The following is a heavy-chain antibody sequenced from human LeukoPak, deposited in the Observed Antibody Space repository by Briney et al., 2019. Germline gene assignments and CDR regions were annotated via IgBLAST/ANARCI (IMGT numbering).Heavy chain of an antibody. CDR1: GFTFSSFI. Sequence: GGSLRLSCVVSGFTFSSFIMNWVRQAPGKGLEWISYISSRSSTIYYADSVKGRFTISRENAKNSLYLQMNSLRAEDTAVYYCASSTVFGVPWGQGTLVTVSS. D-gene: IGHD3-3*01. V-gene: IGHV3-48*01. J-gene: IGHJ5*02. CDR2: ISSRSSTI. CDR3: ASSTVFGVP.